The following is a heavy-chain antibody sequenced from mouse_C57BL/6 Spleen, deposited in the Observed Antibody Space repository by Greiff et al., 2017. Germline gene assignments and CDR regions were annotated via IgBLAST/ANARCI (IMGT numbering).Heavy chain of an antibody. Sequence: VKLQQPGTELVKPGASVKLSCKASGYTFTSYWMHWVKQRPGQGLEWIGNINPSNGGTNYNEKFKSKATLTVDKSSSTAYMQLSSLTSEDSAVYYCARHYGSSYNRYFDVWGTGTTVTVSS. CDR3: ARHYGSSYNRYFDV. CDR1: GYTFTSYW. V-gene: IGHV1-53*01. D-gene: IGHD1-1*01. J-gene: IGHJ1*03. CDR2: INPSNGGT.